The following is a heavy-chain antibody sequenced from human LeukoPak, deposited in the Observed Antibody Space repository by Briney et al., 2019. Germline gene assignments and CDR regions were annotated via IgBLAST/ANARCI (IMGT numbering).Heavy chain of an antibody. Sequence: ASVKVSCKASGYTFTGYYMHWVRQAPGQGLEWMGWINPNSGGTNYAQKFQGRVTMTRDTSISTAYMELSRLRSDDTAMYYCARPIAAAFYWFDPWGQGTLVTVSS. CDR2: INPNSGGT. D-gene: IGHD6-13*01. CDR1: GYTFTGYY. CDR3: ARPIAAAFYWFDP. V-gene: IGHV1-2*02. J-gene: IGHJ5*02.